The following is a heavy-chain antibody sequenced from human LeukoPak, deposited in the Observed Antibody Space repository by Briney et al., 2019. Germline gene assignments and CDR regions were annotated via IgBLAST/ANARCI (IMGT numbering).Heavy chain of an antibody. Sequence: SETPSLTCAVYGGSFSGYYWSWIRQPPGKGLEWIGEINHSGSTNYNPSLKSRVTISVDTSKNQFSLKLSSVTAADTAVYYCARGLVAKAKDYFDYWGQGTLVTVSS. CDR3: ARGLVAKAKDYFDY. CDR1: GGSFSGYY. CDR2: INHSGST. D-gene: IGHD5-12*01. V-gene: IGHV4-34*01. J-gene: IGHJ4*02.